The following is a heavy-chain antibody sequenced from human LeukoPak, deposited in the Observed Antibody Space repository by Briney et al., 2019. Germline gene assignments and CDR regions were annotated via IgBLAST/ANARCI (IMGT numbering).Heavy chain of an antibody. V-gene: IGHV3-66*02. D-gene: IGHD3-16*01. Sequence: GXXLRLSCAASGFTVSGNYMSWVRQAPGKGLEWVSVIYSSDNTYYIDSVKGRFTISRDNSKNTLYLQMNSLRAEDTAVYYCAGRRVLDASFDYWGQGTLVTVSS. CDR3: AGRRVLDASFDY. CDR2: IYSSDNT. J-gene: IGHJ4*02. CDR1: GFTVSGNY.